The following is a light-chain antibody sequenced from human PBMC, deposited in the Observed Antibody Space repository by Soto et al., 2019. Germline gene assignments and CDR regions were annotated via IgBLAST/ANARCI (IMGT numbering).Light chain of an antibody. CDR2: EVS. Sequence: QSALTQPASVSGSPGQSITISCTGTSSDVGGYNYVSWYQQHPGKAPKLMIYEVSNRPSGLSNRFSGSKSGNTASLTISGLQAEDEADYYCSSYTNSSTLGFGTGTKVTVL. CDR1: SSDVGGYNY. J-gene: IGLJ1*01. CDR3: SSYTNSSTLG. V-gene: IGLV2-14*01.